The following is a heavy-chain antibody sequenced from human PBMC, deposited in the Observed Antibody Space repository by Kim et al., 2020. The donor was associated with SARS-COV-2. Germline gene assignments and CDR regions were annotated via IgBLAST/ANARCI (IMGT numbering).Heavy chain of an antibody. CDR3: ARALRPHLTVAHFDY. J-gene: IGHJ4*02. Sequence: SETLSLTCTVSGGSVSSGSYYWSWIRQPPGKGLEWIAYIYYSGSTSYNPSLKSRLTISVVTSKNQFSLKLSSVTAADTAVYYCARALRPHLTVAHFDYWGQRTLVTVSS. D-gene: IGHD3-9*01. CDR2: IYYSGST. V-gene: IGHV4-61*01. CDR1: GGSVSSGSYY.